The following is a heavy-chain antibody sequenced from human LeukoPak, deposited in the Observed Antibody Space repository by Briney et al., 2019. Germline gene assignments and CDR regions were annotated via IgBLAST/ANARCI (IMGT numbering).Heavy chain of an antibody. CDR3: ARRKTSSTSCLDY. D-gene: IGHD2-2*01. CDR1: GGSISSYY. J-gene: IGHJ4*02. V-gene: IGHV4-59*08. Sequence: SETLSLTCTVSGGSISSYYWSWIRQPPGKGLEWIGYIYSSGSTNYNPSLQSRVTISVDTSKNQFSLKLSSVTAADTAVYYCARRKTSSTSCLDYWGQGTLVTVSS. CDR2: IYSSGST.